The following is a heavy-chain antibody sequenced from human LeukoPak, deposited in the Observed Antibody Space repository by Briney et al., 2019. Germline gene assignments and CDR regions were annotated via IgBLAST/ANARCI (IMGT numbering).Heavy chain of an antibody. V-gene: IGHV1-46*01. D-gene: IGHD6-13*01. J-gene: IGHJ4*02. CDR2: INPSGGTT. CDR3: ARDWGQQLGRDCFDY. Sequence: ASVKVSCKASGYTFTRYYMHWARQAPGQGLEWMGIINPSGGTTSYAQQFQGRVTMTRDTSTSTVYMELSSLRSEDTAVYYCARDWGQQLGRDCFDYWGQGTLVTVPS. CDR1: GYTFTRYY.